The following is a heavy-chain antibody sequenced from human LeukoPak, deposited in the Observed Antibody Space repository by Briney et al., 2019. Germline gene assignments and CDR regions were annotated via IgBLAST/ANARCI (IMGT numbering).Heavy chain of an antibody. CDR1: GFTFTSSA. CDR2: IVVGSGNT. V-gene: IGHV1-58*02. CDR3: AATGDYDSSGYYDY. D-gene: IGHD3-22*01. J-gene: IGHJ4*02. Sequence: ASVKVSCKASGFTFTSSAMQWVPQARGQRLEWIGWIVVGSGNTNYAQKFQERVTITREISTSTAYMELSSLRSEDTAVYYCAATGDYDSSGYYDYWGQGTLVTVSS.